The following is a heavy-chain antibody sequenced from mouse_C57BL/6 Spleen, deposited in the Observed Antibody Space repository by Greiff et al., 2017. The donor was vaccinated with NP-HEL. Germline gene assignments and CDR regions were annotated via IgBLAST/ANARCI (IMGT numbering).Heavy chain of an antibody. CDR2: ISSGSSTI. J-gene: IGHJ2*01. CDR1: GFTFSDYG. CDR3: ARRRNWDDGYYFDY. D-gene: IGHD4-1*01. V-gene: IGHV5-17*01. Sequence: EVKLMESGGGLVKPGGSLKLSCAASGFTFSDYGMHWVRQAPEKGLEWVAYISSGSSTIYYADTVKGRFTISRDNAKNTLFLQMTSLRSEDTAMYYCARRRNWDDGYYFDYWGQGTTLTVSS.